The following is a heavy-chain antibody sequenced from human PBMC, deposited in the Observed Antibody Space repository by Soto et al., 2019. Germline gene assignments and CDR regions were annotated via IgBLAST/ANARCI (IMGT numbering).Heavy chain of an antibody. CDR2: MYYSGST. J-gene: IGHJ4*02. V-gene: IGHV4-59*01. CDR1: GGSISSYY. CDR3: ARGTFGVVKD. D-gene: IGHD3-3*01. Sequence: QVQLQESGPGLVKPSETLSLTCTVSGGSISSYYWSWIRQPPGKGLEWIGYMYYSGSTNYNPSLKSRVTISIDTSRNQFSQKLSSVTAADTAVYYCARGTFGVVKDWGQGTLVTVSS.